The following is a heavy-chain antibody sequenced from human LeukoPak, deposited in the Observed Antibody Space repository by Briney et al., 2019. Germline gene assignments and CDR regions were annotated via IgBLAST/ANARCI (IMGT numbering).Heavy chain of an antibody. V-gene: IGHV4-39*01. CDR1: GGSSSSSRYF. Sequence: PSETLSLTCTVSGGSSSSSRYFWGWIRQPPGKGPEWIGNIFYSGSTYYNPSLKSRVTISVDTSKNQFSLKLSSVTAADTAVYYCARATRDGYNYFDYWGQGTLVTVSS. CDR2: IFYSGST. J-gene: IGHJ4*02. CDR3: ARATRDGYNYFDY. D-gene: IGHD5-24*01.